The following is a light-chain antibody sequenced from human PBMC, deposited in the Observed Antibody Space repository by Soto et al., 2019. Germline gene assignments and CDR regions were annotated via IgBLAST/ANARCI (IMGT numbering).Light chain of an antibody. CDR3: QQYGSSPET. CDR2: GAS. J-gene: IGKJ1*01. Sequence: EIVLTQSPGTLSLSPGERATLSCRASQSVSSSYLAWYQQKTGQAPRLLIYGASSRATGIPDRFSGSGSGTDFTLTIRRLETEDFAVYYCQQYGSSPETFGQGTKVDI. CDR1: QSVSSSY. V-gene: IGKV3-20*01.